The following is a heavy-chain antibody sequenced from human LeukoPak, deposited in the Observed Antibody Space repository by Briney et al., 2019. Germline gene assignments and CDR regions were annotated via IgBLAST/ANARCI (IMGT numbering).Heavy chain of an antibody. D-gene: IGHD3-10*01. V-gene: IGHV3-23*01. CDR3: AKDRGGADY. Sequence: PGGSLRLSCAASGFTFSSYAMSWVRQAPGNGLEWVSAISGSGGSTYYANSVKGRFTISRENSKNTLYLQTNGLRAEDTAVYYCAKDRGGADYWGQGTLVTVSS. J-gene: IGHJ4*02. CDR2: ISGSGGST. CDR1: GFTFSSYA.